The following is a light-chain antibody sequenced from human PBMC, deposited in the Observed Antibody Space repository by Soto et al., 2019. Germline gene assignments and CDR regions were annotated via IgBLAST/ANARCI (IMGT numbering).Light chain of an antibody. V-gene: IGKV3-20*01. CDR3: HQYANSPKT. J-gene: IGKJ1*01. Sequence: EIVLTQSPGTLSLSPGERVTLSCRASQRVSSSYLGWYRQKPGQAPRLVIYGASIRATGIPDRFSGSGSGTEFTLTISSLEPEDVAVYYCHQYANSPKTFGQGTRVAI. CDR2: GAS. CDR1: QRVSSSY.